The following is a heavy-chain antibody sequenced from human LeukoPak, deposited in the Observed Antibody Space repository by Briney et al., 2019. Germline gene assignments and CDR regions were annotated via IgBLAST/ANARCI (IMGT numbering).Heavy chain of an antibody. CDR2: INHSGST. V-gene: IGHV4-34*01. J-gene: IGHJ5*02. CDR3: ARSVNWNAAWLDP. D-gene: IGHD4-17*01. CDR1: GGSFSGYY. Sequence: NPSETLSLTCAVYGGSFSGYYWSWIREPPGKGLEWIGEINHSGSTNYNPSLKSRVTISVDTSKNQFSLKLSSVTAADTAVYYCARSVNWNAAWLDPWGQGTQVTVSS.